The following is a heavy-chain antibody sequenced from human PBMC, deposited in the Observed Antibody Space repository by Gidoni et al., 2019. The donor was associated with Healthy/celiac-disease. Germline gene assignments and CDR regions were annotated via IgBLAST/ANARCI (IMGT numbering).Heavy chain of an antibody. CDR3: ARGPDYVWGSYRSRDAFDI. CDR2: MNPNSGNT. CDR1: GYTFTSYD. J-gene: IGHJ3*02. Sequence: QVQLVQSGAEVKKPGASVKVSCTASGYTFTSYDINWVRQATGQGLEWMGWMNPNSGNTGYAQKFQGRVTMTRNTSISTAYMELSSLRSEDTAVYYCARGPDYVWGSYRSRDAFDIWGQGTMVTVSS. V-gene: IGHV1-8*01. D-gene: IGHD3-16*02.